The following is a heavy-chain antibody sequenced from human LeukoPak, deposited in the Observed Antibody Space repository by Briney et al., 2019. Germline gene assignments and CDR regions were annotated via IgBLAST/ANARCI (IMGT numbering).Heavy chain of an antibody. CDR1: GGTFSSYA. CDR3: ARDRIVGATSQFDY. D-gene: IGHD1-26*01. Sequence: GSSVKVSCKASGGTFSSYAISWVRQAPGQGLEWMGGIIPIFGTANYAQKFQGRVTITADESTSTDYMELSSLRSEDTAVYFCARDRIVGATSQFDYCGQATLVTVPS. CDR2: IIPIFGTA. V-gene: IGHV1-69*01. J-gene: IGHJ4*01.